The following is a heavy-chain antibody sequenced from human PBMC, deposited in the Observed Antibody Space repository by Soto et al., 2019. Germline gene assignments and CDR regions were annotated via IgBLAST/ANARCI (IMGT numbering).Heavy chain of an antibody. CDR1: GVTFTGHY. CDR2: INPNSGGT. CDR3: AKSGGIFSYSFGYFGY. J-gene: IGHJ4*02. Sequence: ASVKVSCKASGVTFTGHYIHWVRQAPGQGLEWMGWINPNSGGTSYAQKFQGRVTMTRDTSITTVYLELSSLSYDDAAVYYGAKSGGIFSYSFGYFGYWGQGTLVTVSS. D-gene: IGHD2-15*01. V-gene: IGHV1-2*02.